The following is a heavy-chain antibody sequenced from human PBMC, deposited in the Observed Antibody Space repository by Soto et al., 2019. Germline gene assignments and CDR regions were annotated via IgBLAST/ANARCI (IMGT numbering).Heavy chain of an antibody. CDR2: MNPNSGNT. V-gene: IGHV1-8*02. CDR1: GYTFTGYY. J-gene: IGHJ6*02. D-gene: IGHD6-13*01. Sequence: ASVKVSCKASGYTFTGYYMHWVRQATGQGLEWMGWMNPNSGNTGYAQKFQGRVTMTRNTSISTAYMELSSLRSEDTAVYYCARRGYSSSWYYYYYYGMDVWGQGTTVTVSS. CDR3: ARRGYSSSWYYYYYYGMDV.